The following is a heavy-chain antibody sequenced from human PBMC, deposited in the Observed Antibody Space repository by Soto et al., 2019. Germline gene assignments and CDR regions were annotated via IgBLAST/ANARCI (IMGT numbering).Heavy chain of an antibody. CDR1: GYTFTSYY. J-gene: IGHJ3*02. CDR3: ARGSYYYDSSGYYSHAFDI. D-gene: IGHD3-22*01. V-gene: IGHV1-46*01. Sequence: ASVKVSCKASGYTFTSYYMHWVRQAPGQGLEWMGIINPSGGSTSYAQKFQGRVTMTRDTSTSTVYMELSSLRSEDTAVYYCARGSYYYDSSGYYSHAFDIWGQGTMVTVSS. CDR2: INPSGGST.